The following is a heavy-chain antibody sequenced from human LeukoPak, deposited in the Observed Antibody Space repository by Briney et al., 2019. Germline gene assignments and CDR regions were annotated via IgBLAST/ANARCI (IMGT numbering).Heavy chain of an antibody. CDR1: GFTFSSYA. V-gene: IGHV3-23*01. CDR3: AKGRRDETFFYDSPPDY. J-gene: IGHJ4*02. Sequence: PGGPLRLSCAASGFTFSSYAMSWVRQAPGKGLEWVSAISGSGGSTYFADSVKGRFTISRDNSKSTLYLQMNSLRAEDTAVYYCAKGRRDETFFYDSPPDYWGQGTLVTVSS. D-gene: IGHD3-22*01. CDR2: ISGSGGST.